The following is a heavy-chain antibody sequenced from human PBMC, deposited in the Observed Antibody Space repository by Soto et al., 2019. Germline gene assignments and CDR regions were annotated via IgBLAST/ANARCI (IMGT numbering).Heavy chain of an antibody. CDR2: IAYDGSNK. D-gene: IGHD3-10*01. J-gene: IGHJ6*02. CDR1: GFTFSSYA. Sequence: QVQLVESGGGVVQPGRSLRLSCAASGFTFSSYAMHWVRQAPGKGLEWVAGIAYDGSNKYYADSVKGRFTSSRDNSKNTRYLQMSSLRAEDTAVYYCAGDPYYYGSGAGLDVWGQGTTVTVSS. CDR3: AGDPYYYGSGAGLDV. V-gene: IGHV3-30-3*01.